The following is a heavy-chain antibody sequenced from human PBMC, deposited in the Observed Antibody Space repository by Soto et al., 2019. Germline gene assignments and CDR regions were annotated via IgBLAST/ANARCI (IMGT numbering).Heavy chain of an antibody. V-gene: IGHV3-30*18. CDR3: AKGGRQWLVTSDFNY. CDR1: GFTFSDYA. J-gene: IGHJ4*02. CDR2: VSHDGRNT. Sequence: VQLVESGGGVVQPGRSLRLSCAASGFTFSDYAMHWVRQAPGKGLEWVAVVSHDGRNTHYADSVKGRFTISRDSSKNTVSLERPSLRAEDTAVYSCAKGGRQWLVTSDFNYWGQGALVTVSS. D-gene: IGHD6-19*01.